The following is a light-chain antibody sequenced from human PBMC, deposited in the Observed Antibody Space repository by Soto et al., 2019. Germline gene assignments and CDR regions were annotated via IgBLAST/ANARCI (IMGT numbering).Light chain of an antibody. V-gene: IGKV3-15*01. J-gene: IGKJ1*01. Sequence: EIVMTQSPATLSVSPGERATLSCRASQSVSSNLAWYQQKPGQAPRILIYGASTRATGIPARFSGSGSGTEFTLPISSLQSEDFAVYYWQQYTSRPPSTFDQVNNVGLK. CDR2: GAS. CDR3: QQYTSRPPST. CDR1: QSVSSN.